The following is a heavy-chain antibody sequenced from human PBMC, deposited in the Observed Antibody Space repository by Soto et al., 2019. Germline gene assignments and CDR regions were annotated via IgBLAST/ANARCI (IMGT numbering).Heavy chain of an antibody. CDR1: GGSISSSGYY. CDR3: ASTGYCSGGSCYSV. V-gene: IGHV4-39*01. J-gene: IGHJ4*02. CDR2: ISYSGST. Sequence: SETLSLTCTVSGGSISSSGYYWGWIRQPPGKGLEWIGTISYSGSTYYNPSLKSRVTMSGDTSNNQFSLKLSSVTAADTAVYYCASTGYCSGGSCYSVRGQRSPVTVSS. D-gene: IGHD2-15*01.